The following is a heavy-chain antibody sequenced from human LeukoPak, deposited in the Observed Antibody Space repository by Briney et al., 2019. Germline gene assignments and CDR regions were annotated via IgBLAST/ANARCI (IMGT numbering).Heavy chain of an antibody. CDR3: ARGHIVVVIASKGGDDAFDI. CDR1: GFTFSSYS. J-gene: IGHJ3*02. V-gene: IGHV3-21*01. CDR2: ISSSSSYI. Sequence: GGSLRLSCAASGFTFSSYSMNWVRQAPGKGLEWVSSISSSSSYIYYADSVKGRFTISRDNAKNSLYLQMNSLRAEDTAVYYCARGHIVVVIASKGGDDAFDIWGQGTMVTVSS. D-gene: IGHD2-21*01.